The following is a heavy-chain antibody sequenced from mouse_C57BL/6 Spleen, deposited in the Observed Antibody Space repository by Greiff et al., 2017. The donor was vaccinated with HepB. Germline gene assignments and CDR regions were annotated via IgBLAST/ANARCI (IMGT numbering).Heavy chain of an antibody. J-gene: IGHJ2*01. CDR2: IYPGDGDT. CDR1: GYAFSSYW. D-gene: IGHD3-3*01. V-gene: IGHV1-80*01. CDR3: ARGDRAAYYFDY. Sequence: QVQLKESGAELVKPGASVKISCKASGYAFSSYWMNWVKQRPGKGLEWIGQIYPGDGDTNYNGKFKGKATLTADKSSSTAYMQLSSLTSEDSAVYFCARGDRAAYYFDYWGQGTTLTVSS.